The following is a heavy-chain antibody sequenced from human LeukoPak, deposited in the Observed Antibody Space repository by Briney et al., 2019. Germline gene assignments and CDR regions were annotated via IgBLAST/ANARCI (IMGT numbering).Heavy chain of an antibody. D-gene: IGHD4-17*01. CDR1: SYSISNGYY. CDR3: ARAPTYGDYWYFDL. V-gene: IGHV4-38-2*01. CDR2: VSHSGST. Sequence: SETLSLTCAVSSYSISNGYYWGWIRQPPGKGLEWVGSVSHSGSTYYIPSLRSRVTISLDTSKNQFSLKLSSVTAADTAVYYCARAPTYGDYWYFDLWGRGTLVTVSS. J-gene: IGHJ2*01.